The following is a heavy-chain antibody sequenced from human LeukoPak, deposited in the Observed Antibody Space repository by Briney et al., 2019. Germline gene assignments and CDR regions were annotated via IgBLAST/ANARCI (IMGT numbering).Heavy chain of an antibody. J-gene: IGHJ4*02. V-gene: IGHV3-23*01. CDR3: ASRTRTYYDFWSGYYPQPYFDY. CDR1: GFTFNSYA. D-gene: IGHD3-3*01. Sequence: GGSLRLSCAASGFTFNSYAMSWVRQAAGKGLEWVSAISGSGGSTYYADSVKGRFTISRDNSKNTLYLQMNSLRAEDTAVYYCASRTRTYYDFWSGYYPQPYFDYWGQGTLVTVSS. CDR2: ISGSGGST.